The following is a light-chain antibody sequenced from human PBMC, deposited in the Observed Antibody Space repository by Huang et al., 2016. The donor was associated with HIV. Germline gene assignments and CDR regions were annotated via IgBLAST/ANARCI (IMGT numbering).Light chain of an antibody. V-gene: IGKV1-39*01. CDR1: QRISTY. Sequence: DIQMTQSPSSLSASVGDRVTITCRASQRISTYLNWYQQKPGKAPTLLIFAASTLQSGVPSTVSGSGSGTDFTLTISSLQPEDFATYYCQQTYSTAITFGQGTRLEIK. CDR2: AAS. CDR3: QQTYSTAIT. J-gene: IGKJ5*01.